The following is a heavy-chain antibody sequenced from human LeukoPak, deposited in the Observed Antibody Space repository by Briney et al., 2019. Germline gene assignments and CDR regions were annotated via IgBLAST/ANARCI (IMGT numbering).Heavy chain of an antibody. Sequence: SETLALTCTGSGGAIRSYFWTWIRQPAGKGLEWIGRVYNSGSTNYNPSLKSRVTMSLDTSNNQFSLKLTSVTAADTAVYYCARTGTPGPIFDYWGQGILVTVSS. CDR3: ARTGTPGPIFDY. CDR1: GGAIRSYF. V-gene: IGHV4-4*07. D-gene: IGHD1/OR15-1a*01. J-gene: IGHJ4*02. CDR2: VYNSGST.